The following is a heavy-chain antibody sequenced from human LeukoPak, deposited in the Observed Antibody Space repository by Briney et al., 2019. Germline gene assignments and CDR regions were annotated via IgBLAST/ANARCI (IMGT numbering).Heavy chain of an antibody. V-gene: IGHV3-23*01. J-gene: IGHJ4*01. CDR1: GFAFNSYA. CDR2: ISGLGDKQ. CDR3: VKDSSAWYFYFDS. D-gene: IGHD6-13*01. Sequence: GGSLRLSCAGSGFAFNSYALHWLRQAPGKGLVGVSGISGLGDKQYYADSVKGRFTISRDNSKNIVYLDMSSLRVEETGIYFCVKDSSAWYFYFDSWGQGTPVTVSS.